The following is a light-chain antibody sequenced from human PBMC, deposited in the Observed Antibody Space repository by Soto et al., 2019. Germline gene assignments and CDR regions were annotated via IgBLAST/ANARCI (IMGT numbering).Light chain of an antibody. CDR3: QGSNTGPRK. V-gene: IGKV3-15*01. CDR2: AAS. Sequence: EIVLTQSPGTLSLSPGERATLSCRASQSVSSDLAWYQQKPGQAPRPLIYAASTRATGIPARFSGSGSGTEFTRTISSGQAEGRASDFYQGSNTGPRKFGEGTKVDIK. J-gene: IGKJ1*01. CDR1: QSVSSD.